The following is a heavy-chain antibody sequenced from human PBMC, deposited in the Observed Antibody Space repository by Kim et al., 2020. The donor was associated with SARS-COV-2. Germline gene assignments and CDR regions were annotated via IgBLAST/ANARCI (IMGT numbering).Heavy chain of an antibody. J-gene: IGHJ4*02. Sequence: DSVKGRFTISRDNSKTTLYLEMNSLRAEDTAVYYCARGLGVAARLEFVDYWGQGTRVTVSS. D-gene: IGHD6-6*01. V-gene: IGHV3-23*01. CDR3: ARGLGVAARLEFVDY.